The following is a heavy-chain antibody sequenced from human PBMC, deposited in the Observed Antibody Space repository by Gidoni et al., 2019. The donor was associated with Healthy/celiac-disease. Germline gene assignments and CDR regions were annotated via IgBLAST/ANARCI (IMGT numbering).Heavy chain of an antibody. D-gene: IGHD4-17*01. CDR2: IRSKANSYAT. J-gene: IGHJ2*01. CDR3: TKHDECTVTHYWYFDL. CDR1: GSTCSGSA. Sequence: EVQLAESGGGLVQPGGSLKLSCAASGSTCSGSAMHWVRQASGKGLGWVGRIRSKANSYATAYAASVKGRFTISRDDSKNTAYLQMNSLKTEDAAVYYCTKHDECTVTHYWYFDLWGRGTLVTVSS. V-gene: IGHV3-73*01.